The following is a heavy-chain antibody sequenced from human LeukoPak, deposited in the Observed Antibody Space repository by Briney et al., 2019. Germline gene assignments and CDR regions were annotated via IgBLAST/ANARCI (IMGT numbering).Heavy chain of an antibody. V-gene: IGHV4-34*01. Sequence: SETLSLTCAVYGGPFSGYYWSWIRQPPGKGLEWIGEINHSGSTNYNPSLKSRVTISVDTSKNQFSLKLSSVTAADTAVYYCARLKWELLHFGYFDYWGQGTLVTVSS. D-gene: IGHD1-26*01. CDR3: ARLKWELLHFGYFDY. CDR2: INHSGST. J-gene: IGHJ4*02. CDR1: GGPFSGYY.